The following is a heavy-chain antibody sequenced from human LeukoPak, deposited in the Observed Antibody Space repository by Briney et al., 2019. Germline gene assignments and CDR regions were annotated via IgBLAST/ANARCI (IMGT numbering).Heavy chain of an antibody. J-gene: IGHJ4*02. CDR3: ARDRLWFGESN. V-gene: IGHV4-4*02. D-gene: IGHD3-10*01. CDR2: IYHSGST. Sequence: GSLRLSCAASGFTFGGYGMTWVRQAPGKGLEWIGEIYHSGSTNYNPSLKSRVTISVDKSKNQFSLKLSSVTAADTAVYYCARDRLWFGESNWGQGTLVTVSS. CDR1: GFTFGGYG.